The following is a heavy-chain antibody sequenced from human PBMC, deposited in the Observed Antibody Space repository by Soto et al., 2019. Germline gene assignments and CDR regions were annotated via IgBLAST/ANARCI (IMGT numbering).Heavy chain of an antibody. D-gene: IGHD2-15*01. V-gene: IGHV1-24*01. J-gene: IGHJ4*02. Sequence: ASVKVSCKVSGYTLTELSMHWVRQAPGKGLEWMGGFDPEDGETIYAQKFQGRVTMTEDTSTDTAYMELSSLRSEGTAVYYCATARSSNVPWWSGYWGQGTLVTSPQ. CDR2: FDPEDGET. CDR1: GYTLTELS. CDR3: ATARSSNVPWWSGY.